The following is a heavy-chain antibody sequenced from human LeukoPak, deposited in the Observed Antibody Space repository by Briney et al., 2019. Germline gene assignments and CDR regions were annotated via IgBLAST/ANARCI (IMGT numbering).Heavy chain of an antibody. CDR2: ISYDGSNK. CDR1: GFTFSSYA. CDR3: VSLILGY. Sequence: GGSLRLSCAASGFTFSSYAMHWVRQAPGKGLEWVAVISYDGSNKYYADSVKGRFTISRDNSKNTLYLQMNSLRAEDTAVYYCVSLILGYWGQGTLVTVSS. D-gene: IGHD3-16*01. J-gene: IGHJ4*02. V-gene: IGHV3-30*04.